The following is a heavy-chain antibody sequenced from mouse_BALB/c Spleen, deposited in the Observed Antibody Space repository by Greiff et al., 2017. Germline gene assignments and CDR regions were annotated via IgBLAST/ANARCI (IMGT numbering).Heavy chain of an antibody. CDR2: INPGSGGT. Sequence: QVQLQQSGAELVRPGTSVKVSCKASGYAFTNYLIEWVKQRPGQGLEWIGVINPGSGGTNYNEKFKGKATLTADKSSSTAYMQLSSLTSDDSAVYFCAREGGNYGDYYAMDYWGQGTSVTVSS. V-gene: IGHV1-54*01. CDR3: AREGGNYGDYYAMDY. CDR1: GYAFTNYL. J-gene: IGHJ4*01. D-gene: IGHD2-1*01.